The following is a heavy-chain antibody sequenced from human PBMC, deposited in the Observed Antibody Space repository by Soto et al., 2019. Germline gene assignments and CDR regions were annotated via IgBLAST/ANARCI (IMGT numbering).Heavy chain of an antibody. CDR3: ARHLYYDISPGYLRPYHYYGMDV. CDR1: GGSFSGYY. J-gene: IGHJ6*02. Sequence: SETLSLTCAVYGGSFSGYYWSWIRQPPGKGLEWIGEINHSGSTNYNPSLKSRVTISVDTSKNQFSLKLSSVTAADTAVYYCARHLYYDISPGYLRPYHYYGMDVWGQGTTVT. D-gene: IGHD3-9*01. CDR2: INHSGST. V-gene: IGHV4-34*01.